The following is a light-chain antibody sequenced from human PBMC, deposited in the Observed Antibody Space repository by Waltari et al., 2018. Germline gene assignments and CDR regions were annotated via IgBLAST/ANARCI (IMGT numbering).Light chain of an antibody. CDR3: AAWDDSLSGSWV. CDR1: SSTIGRYN. V-gene: IGLV1-47*01. Sequence: QSVLTPPPSASGTPGQRVPLACSGLSSTIGRYNLYWYPPLPRTAPKLLIYSNKQRPSGVPDRFSGSKSGTSASLAISGLRSEDEADYYCAAWDDSLSGSWVFGGGTKLTVL. J-gene: IGLJ3*02. CDR2: SNK.